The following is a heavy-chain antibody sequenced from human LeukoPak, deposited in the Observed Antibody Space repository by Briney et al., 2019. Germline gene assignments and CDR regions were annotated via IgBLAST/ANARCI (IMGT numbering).Heavy chain of an antibody. CDR3: ARANGYSSSWYH. CDR1: GFTFSSYE. Sequence: GGSLRLSCAASGFTFSSYEMNWVRQAPGKGLEWVSYISSSGSTIYYADSVKGRFTISRDNAKNSLYLQMNSLRAEDTAVYYCARANGYSSSWYHWGQGTLVTASS. V-gene: IGHV3-48*03. D-gene: IGHD6-13*01. J-gene: IGHJ5*02. CDR2: ISSSGSTI.